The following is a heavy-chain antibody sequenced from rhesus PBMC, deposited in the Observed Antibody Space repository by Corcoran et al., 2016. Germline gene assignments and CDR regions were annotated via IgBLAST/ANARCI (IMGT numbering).Heavy chain of an antibody. J-gene: IGHJ4*01. Sequence: QVQLQESGPGLVKPLETLSLTCAVSGASISSNYWTGNRQPPGKGLEWIGFSDGSGSSTRYNPSLKSRVTLTVDTSKSQFSLKLTFVTAADTAVYYCARGGNYFDYWGQGVLVTVSS. D-gene: IGHD3-34*01. CDR2: SDGSGSST. V-gene: IGHV4S11*01. CDR3: ARGGNYFDY. CDR1: GASISSNY.